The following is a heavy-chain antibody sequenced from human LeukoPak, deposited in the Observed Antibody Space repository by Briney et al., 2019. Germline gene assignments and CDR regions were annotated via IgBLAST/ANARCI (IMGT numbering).Heavy chain of an antibody. V-gene: IGHV4-34*01. Sequence: SETLSLTCAVYGGSLSDHYWSWIRQPPGKGLEWIGEINYSGSTNFNPSLKSRVSISVDTSKKQFSLKLNSVTAADTAVYYCARQGYSSSSVYYYYYMGVWGKGTPVTVSS. CDR3: ARQGYSSSSVYYYYYMGV. CDR1: GGSLSDHY. CDR2: INYSGST. D-gene: IGHD6-6*01. J-gene: IGHJ6*03.